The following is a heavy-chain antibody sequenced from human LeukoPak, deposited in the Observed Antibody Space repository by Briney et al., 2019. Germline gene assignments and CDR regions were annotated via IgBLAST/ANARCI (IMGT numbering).Heavy chain of an antibody. CDR1: GFTFSGYD. Sequence: QPGGSLRLSCAASGFTFSGYDMHWVRQAPGKGLEWVAFIRYGGSNKYYTDSVKGRFTISRDNSKNTLYLQMNSLRPEDTAVYYCAKASAIDYWGQGTLVTVSS. CDR2: IRYGGSNK. V-gene: IGHV3-30*02. CDR3: AKASAIDY. J-gene: IGHJ4*02.